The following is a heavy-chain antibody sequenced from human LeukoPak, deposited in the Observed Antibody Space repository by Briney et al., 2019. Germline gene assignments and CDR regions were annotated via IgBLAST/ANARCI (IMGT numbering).Heavy chain of an antibody. CDR2: LNDSGGT. D-gene: IGHD2-15*01. J-gene: IGHJ3*02. CDR1: GGSFSDSY. Sequence: SETLSLTCAVHGGSFSDSYWSWIRQPPGKGLEWIAELNDSGGTNYNPSLNSRVTISVDTSKNQFSLNLNSVTAADTAVYYCASPGVVVAGTQAFDIWGQGTMVTVSS. CDR3: ASPGVVVAGTQAFDI. V-gene: IGHV4-34*01.